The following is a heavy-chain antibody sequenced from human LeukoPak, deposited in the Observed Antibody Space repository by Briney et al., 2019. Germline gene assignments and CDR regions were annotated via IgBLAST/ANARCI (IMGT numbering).Heavy chain of an antibody. J-gene: IGHJ3*01. D-gene: IGHD6-13*01. CDR1: GGSFSGYY. V-gene: IGHV4-34*01. CDR2: INHSGST. CDR3: ARGDSSSWYSKFDP. Sequence: SETLSLTCAVYGGSFSGYYWSWIRQPPGKGLEWIGEINHSGSTNYNPSLKSRVTISVDTSKNQFSLKLSSVTAADTAVYYCARGDSSSWYSKFDPWGQGTMVTVSS.